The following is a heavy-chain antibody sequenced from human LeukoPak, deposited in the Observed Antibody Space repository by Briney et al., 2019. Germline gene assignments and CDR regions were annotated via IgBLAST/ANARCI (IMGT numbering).Heavy chain of an antibody. Sequence: GGSLRLSCVTSGFSFNNSWMSWVRQAPGKGLEWVANIKQDGSEKYYVDSVKGRFTISRDNAKNSWYLQMNSLRAEDTAVYYCTRDLAAAATWGQGTLVTVSS. CDR3: TRDLAAAAT. CDR2: IKQDGSEK. CDR1: GFSFNNSW. D-gene: IGHD6-13*01. J-gene: IGHJ5*02. V-gene: IGHV3-7*03.